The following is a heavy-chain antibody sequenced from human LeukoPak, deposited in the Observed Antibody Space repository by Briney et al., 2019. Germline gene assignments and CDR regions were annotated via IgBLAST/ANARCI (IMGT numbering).Heavy chain of an antibody. CDR2: IYTSGST. CDR3: ARDGDYGDYNWFDP. CDR1: GGPISSGSYY. D-gene: IGHD4-17*01. V-gene: IGHV4-61*02. Sequence: SETLSLTCTVSGGPISSGSYYWNWIRQPAGKGLEWIGRIYTSGSTNYNPSLKSRVTISVDTSKNHFSLKLISVTAADTAVYYCARDGDYGDYNWFDPWGQGTPVTVSS. J-gene: IGHJ5*02.